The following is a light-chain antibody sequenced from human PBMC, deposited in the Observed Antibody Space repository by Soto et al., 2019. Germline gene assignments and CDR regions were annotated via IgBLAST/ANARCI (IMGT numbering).Light chain of an antibody. CDR1: QTISSW. V-gene: IGKV1-5*03. CDR3: QRYDSYPLS. CDR2: KAS. Sequence: DIQMTQSPSTLSASVGDRVTITCRASQTISSWLSWYQQKPGKAPKVLIYKASSLQSGVPSRFSCSGFGTEFTLTISSLQPDDFATYYCQRYDSYPLSFGGGTKVEIK. J-gene: IGKJ4*01.